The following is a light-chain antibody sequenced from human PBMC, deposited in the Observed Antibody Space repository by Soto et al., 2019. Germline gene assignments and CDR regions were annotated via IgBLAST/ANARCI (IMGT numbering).Light chain of an antibody. J-gene: IGKJ1*01. CDR2: GAS. CDR3: QQYGSSPWT. Sequence: EIVLTQSPGTLSLSPGEGATLSCRASQSVSSSFLAWYQQKPGQAPRLLIYGASSRAPGIPDRFRGSASGTDFTLTISRLEPEEFALYYCQQYGSSPWTFGQGTKVEIK. CDR1: QSVSSSF. V-gene: IGKV3-20*01.